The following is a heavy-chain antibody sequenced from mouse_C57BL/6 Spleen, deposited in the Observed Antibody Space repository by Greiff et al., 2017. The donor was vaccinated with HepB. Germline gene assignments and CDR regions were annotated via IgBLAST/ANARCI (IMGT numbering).Heavy chain of an antibody. V-gene: IGHV3-6*01. CDR2: ISYDGSN. CDR1: GYSITSGYY. D-gene: IGHD4-1*01. J-gene: IGHJ3*01. Sequence: EVKLEESGPGLVKPSPSLSLPCSVTGYSITSGYYWNWIRQFPGNKLEWMGYISYDGSNNYNPSLKNRISITRDTSKNQFFLKLNSVTTEDTATYYCALWDVGFAYWGQGTLVTVSA. CDR3: ALWDVGFAY.